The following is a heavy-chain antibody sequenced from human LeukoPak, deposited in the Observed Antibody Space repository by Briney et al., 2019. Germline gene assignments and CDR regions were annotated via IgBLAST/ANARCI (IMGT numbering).Heavy chain of an antibody. CDR2: ISWNSGSM. V-gene: IGHV3-9*01. D-gene: IGHD6-19*01. Sequence: GGSLRLSCAASGFTFDDYAMHWVRQAPGKGLEWVSGISWNSGSMGYADSVKGRFTISRDNAKNSLYPQMNSLRAEDTALYYCAKDIGRGYSSGPGNWGQGTLVTVSS. CDR1: GFTFDDYA. CDR3: AKDIGRGYSSGPGN. J-gene: IGHJ4*02.